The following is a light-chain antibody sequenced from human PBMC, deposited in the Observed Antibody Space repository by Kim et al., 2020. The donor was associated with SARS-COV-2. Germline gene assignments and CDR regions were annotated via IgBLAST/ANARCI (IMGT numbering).Light chain of an antibody. CDR3: QQYGSSSIT. V-gene: IGKV3-20*01. CDR2: GAS. J-gene: IGKJ5*01. Sequence: PGESATLSCRASQSGASNHLAWYLQKPGQAPRPLMYGASIRATGIPDRFSGSGSGTDFTLTISRLEPEDFAVYYCQQYGSSSITFGQGTRLEIK. CDR1: QSGASNH.